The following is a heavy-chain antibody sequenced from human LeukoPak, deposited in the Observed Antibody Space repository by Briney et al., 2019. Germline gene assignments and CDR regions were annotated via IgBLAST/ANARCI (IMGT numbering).Heavy chain of an antibody. V-gene: IGHV4-59*08. CDR2: IYNSGST. CDR1: GGSISSYY. CDR3: ARSAIDAFDI. J-gene: IGHJ3*02. Sequence: SETLSLTCTVSGGSISSYYWSWIRQPPGKGLQCIGYIYNSGSTNYNPSLKSRVSISVDTSKNQFSLELSSVTAADTAVYYCARSAIDAFDIWGQGTMVTVSS. D-gene: IGHD6-25*01.